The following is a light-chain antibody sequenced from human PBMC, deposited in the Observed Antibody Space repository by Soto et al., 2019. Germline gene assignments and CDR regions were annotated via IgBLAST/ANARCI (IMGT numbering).Light chain of an antibody. Sequence: EIILTQSPDTLSLSPGERATLSCRASQTVSSNYLAWCQQRPGQAPRLLILGASSRATGIPDRFSGSGSGTDFTLTISRVEPEDFAVYYCQQYGSSLITFGQGTRLEIK. CDR1: QTVSSNY. CDR3: QQYGSSLIT. V-gene: IGKV3-20*01. J-gene: IGKJ5*01. CDR2: GAS.